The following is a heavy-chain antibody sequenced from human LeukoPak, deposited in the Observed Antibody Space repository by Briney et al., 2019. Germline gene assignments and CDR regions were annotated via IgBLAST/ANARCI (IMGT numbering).Heavy chain of an antibody. Sequence: GGSLRLSCAASGFTFSSYSMNWVRQAPGKGLEWVSSISSSSSYIYYADSVKGRFTISRDNAKNSLYLQMNSLRAEDTAVYYCARVDFRSGYVFDYWGQGTLVTVSS. J-gene: IGHJ4*02. CDR3: ARVDFRSGYVFDY. CDR1: GFTFSSYS. CDR2: ISSSSSYI. D-gene: IGHD5-12*01. V-gene: IGHV3-21*01.